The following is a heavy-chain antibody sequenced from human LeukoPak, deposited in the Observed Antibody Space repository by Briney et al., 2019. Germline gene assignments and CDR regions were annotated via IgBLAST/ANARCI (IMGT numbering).Heavy chain of an antibody. Sequence: GGSLRLSCEASGFTFSNHNMNWVRQAPGKGLEWVSSINSRSNYIYYADSVKGRFTISRDNAKESLYLQMNSLRAEDTASYFCARDKVSVIPALDYWGQGTLVIVSS. J-gene: IGHJ4*02. D-gene: IGHD2/OR15-2a*01. CDR1: GFTFSNHN. V-gene: IGHV3-21*01. CDR3: ARDKVSVIPALDY. CDR2: INSRSNYI.